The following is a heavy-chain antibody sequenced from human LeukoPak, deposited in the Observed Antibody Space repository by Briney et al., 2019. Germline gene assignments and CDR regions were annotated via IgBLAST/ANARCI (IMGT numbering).Heavy chain of an antibody. J-gene: IGHJ4*02. D-gene: IGHD2-15*01. CDR1: GFTFGGYV. Sequence: GASLRLSCAASGFTFGGYVMSWVRQAPGKGPEWVSAISGDGGTYYADSVKGRFTISRDNSKNTLYLQMNSLGGEDTALYYCARYCGAASCYSGFDYWGQGTLVTVAS. CDR2: ISGDGGT. V-gene: IGHV3-23*01. CDR3: ARYCGAASCYSGFDY.